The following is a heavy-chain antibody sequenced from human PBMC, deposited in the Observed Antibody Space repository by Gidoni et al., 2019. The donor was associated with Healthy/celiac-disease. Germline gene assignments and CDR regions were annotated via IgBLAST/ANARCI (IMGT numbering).Heavy chain of an antibody. CDR1: GGPFSSYA. J-gene: IGHJ4*02. D-gene: IGHD3-9*01. CDR2: IIPIFGTA. V-gene: IGHV1-69*06. CDR3: ARDLTRGSSFDY. Sequence: QVQLVQSGAEVKKPGSSVKVPCKASGGPFSSYAISWVRQAPGHGLEWMGGIIPIFGTANYAQKFQGRVTITADKSTSTAYMELSSLRSEDTAVYYCARDLTRGSSFDYWGQGTLVTVSS.